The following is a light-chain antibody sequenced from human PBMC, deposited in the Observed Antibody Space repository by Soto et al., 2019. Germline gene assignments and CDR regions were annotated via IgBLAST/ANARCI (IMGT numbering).Light chain of an antibody. Sequence: QSVLTQPPSASGSPGQSVTISCTGTSSDVGGYNDVSWYQQHPGNAPKLMIYEVTKRPSGVPDRFSGSKSGNTASLTVSGLQSEDEADYYCISYAGSNNFVVFGGGTKLTVL. V-gene: IGLV2-8*01. CDR3: ISYAGSNNFVV. CDR1: SSDVGGYND. J-gene: IGLJ2*01. CDR2: EVT.